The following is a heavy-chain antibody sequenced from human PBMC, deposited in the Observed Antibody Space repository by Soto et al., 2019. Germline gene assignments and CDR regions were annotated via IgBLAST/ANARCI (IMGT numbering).Heavy chain of an antibody. CDR1: GFTFSSYA. CDR2: ISYDGSNK. D-gene: IGHD6-19*01. Sequence: QVQLVESGGGVVQPGRSLRLSCAASGFTFSSYAMHWVRQAPGKGLEWVAVISYDGSNKYYADSVKGRFTISRDNSKNTLYLQMNSLRAEDTAVYYCARTNVPSSGWYLGWFDPWGQGTLVTVSS. CDR3: ARTNVPSSGWYLGWFDP. V-gene: IGHV3-30-3*01. J-gene: IGHJ5*02.